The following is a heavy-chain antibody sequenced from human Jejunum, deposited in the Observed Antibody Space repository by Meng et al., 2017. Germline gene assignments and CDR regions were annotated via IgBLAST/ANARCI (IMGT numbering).Heavy chain of an antibody. CDR1: GYTFTSHG. CDR2: ISANTGNT. V-gene: IGHV1-18*01. J-gene: IGHJ4*02. D-gene: IGHD2-2*01. CDR3: ARDRFGFSSTSPHDF. Sequence: QGQRVQTGAGVKNPGASVKVSCKASGYTFTSHGLSWVRQAPGGGLEWMGWISANTGNTNCAQTFQGRATMTTDTSTSTAYLELRNLRSDDTAVYYCARDRFGFSSTSPHDFWGQGSLVTVSS.